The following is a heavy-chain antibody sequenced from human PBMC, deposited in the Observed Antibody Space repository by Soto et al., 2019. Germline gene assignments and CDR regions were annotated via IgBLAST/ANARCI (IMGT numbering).Heavy chain of an antibody. D-gene: IGHD3-10*01. V-gene: IGHV3-23*01. Sequence: EVQLLESGGGLVQPGGSLRLSCAASGFTISSYAMSWVRQAPGKGLEWVSAISGSGGSTYYADSVKGRFTISRDNSKNTLYLQMNSLRAEDTAVYYCAKDPGGLLWFGELLDAFDIWGQGTMVTVSS. CDR2: ISGSGGST. CDR3: AKDPGGLLWFGELLDAFDI. J-gene: IGHJ3*02. CDR1: GFTISSYA.